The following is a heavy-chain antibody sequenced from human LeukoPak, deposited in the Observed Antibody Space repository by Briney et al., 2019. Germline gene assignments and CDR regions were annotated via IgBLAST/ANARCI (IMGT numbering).Heavy chain of an antibody. V-gene: IGHV6-1*01. J-gene: IGHJ4*02. CDR1: GDSVSSNSVA. CDR3: ARGKDYSSTSCYGGYYFDY. CDR2: TYYRSKWYN. D-gene: IGHD2-2*01. Sequence: SQTLSLTCAISGDSVSSNSVAWNWIRQSPSRGLEWLGRTYYRSKWYNDYAVSVKSRITINPDTSKNQFSLQLNSVTPEDTAVYYCARGKDYSSTSCYGGYYFDYWGQGTLVTVSS.